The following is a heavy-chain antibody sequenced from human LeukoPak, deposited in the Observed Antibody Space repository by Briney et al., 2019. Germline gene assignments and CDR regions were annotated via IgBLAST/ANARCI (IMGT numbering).Heavy chain of an antibody. CDR3: ARGYCDNGSCYPAGY. Sequence: GGSLRLSCAASGLILSNNYMSWVRQAPGKGLEWVSVIYSGGSTYYADSVKGRFTISRDNSKNTLYLQMNSLRAEDTAVYYCARGYCDNGSCYPAGYWGQGTLVTVSS. CDR2: IYSGGST. J-gene: IGHJ4*02. V-gene: IGHV3-53*01. CDR1: GLILSNNY. D-gene: IGHD2-15*01.